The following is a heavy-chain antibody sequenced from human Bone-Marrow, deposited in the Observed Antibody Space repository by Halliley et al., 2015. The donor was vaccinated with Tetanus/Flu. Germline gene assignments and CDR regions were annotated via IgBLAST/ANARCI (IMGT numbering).Heavy chain of an antibody. V-gene: IGHV3-53*04. CDR3: ARGGQSIYGLDV. CDR2: IYSDGSP. J-gene: IGHJ6*02. D-gene: IGHD3-16*01. Sequence: GLGWVSVIYSDGSPYPADSGKGRFTIPRHNSKNTVFLQVNSLRAEDTAVYYCARGGQSIYGLDVWGQGTTVTVSS.